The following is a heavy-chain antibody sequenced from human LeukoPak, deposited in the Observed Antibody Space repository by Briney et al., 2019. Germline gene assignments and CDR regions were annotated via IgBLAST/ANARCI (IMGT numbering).Heavy chain of an antibody. D-gene: IGHD1-26*01. V-gene: IGHV1-2*02. CDR2: IYPNSGDT. CDR1: GYTFTGYY. J-gene: IGHJ3*01. Sequence: SSAKVSCKASGYTFTGYYMHWVRQAPGQGLEWMGWIYPNSGDTKYAQKFQGRVTVTRDTSISTAFMEVSRLTSDDTAVYYCARSGSDTFDVWGKGTMVTVSS. CDR3: ARSGSDTFDV.